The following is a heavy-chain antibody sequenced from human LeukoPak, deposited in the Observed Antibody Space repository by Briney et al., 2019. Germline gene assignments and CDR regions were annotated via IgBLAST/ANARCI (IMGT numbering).Heavy chain of an antibody. CDR1: GGSISSSNW. CDR3: ARDRRLGYCSSTSCYAGSGDAFDI. Sequence: SETLSLTCAVSGGSISSSNWWSWVRQPPGKGLEWIGEIYHSGSTNYNPSLKSRVTISVDKSKNQFSLKLSSVTAADTAVYYCARDRRLGYCSSTSCYAGSGDAFDIWGQGTMVTVSS. D-gene: IGHD2-2*01. V-gene: IGHV4-4*02. J-gene: IGHJ3*02. CDR2: IYHSGST.